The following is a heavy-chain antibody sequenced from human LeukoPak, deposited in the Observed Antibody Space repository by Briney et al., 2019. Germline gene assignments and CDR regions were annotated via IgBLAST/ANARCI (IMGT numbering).Heavy chain of an antibody. CDR3: ARGEYYDFWSGPPDYMDV. D-gene: IGHD3-3*01. V-gene: IGHV3-48*01. CDR1: GFTFSSYS. J-gene: IGHJ6*03. Sequence: TGGSLRLSCAASGFTFSSYSMNWVRQAPGKGLEWVSYISSSSSTIYYADSVKGRFTISRDNAKNSLYLQMNSLRAEDTAVYHCARGEYYDFWSGPPDYMDVWGKGTTVTVSS. CDR2: ISSSSSTI.